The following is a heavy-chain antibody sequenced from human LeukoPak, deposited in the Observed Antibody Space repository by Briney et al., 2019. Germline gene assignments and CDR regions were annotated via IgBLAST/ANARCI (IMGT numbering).Heavy chain of an antibody. CDR1: GGTFSNYA. J-gene: IGHJ4*02. D-gene: IGHD3-22*01. V-gene: IGHV1-69*01. CDR2: IIPIFGTA. Sequence: SVKVSCKASGGTFSNYAVNWVRQAPEPGLEWMGGIIPIFGTANYAQKFQGRVTITADESTSTVYMELNSLKSEDTAVYYCARGWDYDSGGRPTAYVYWGQGTLVTVSS. CDR3: ARGWDYDSGGRPTAYVY.